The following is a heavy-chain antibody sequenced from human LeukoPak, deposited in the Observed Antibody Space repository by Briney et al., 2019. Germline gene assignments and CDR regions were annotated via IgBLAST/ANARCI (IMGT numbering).Heavy chain of an antibody. D-gene: IGHD6-6*01. CDR3: AREVVRFDY. Sequence: GASVKVSCKASGYTFNTHSITWVRQAPGQGLEWLGWINADTGKPTYAQDFTGRFVFSLDKSASTTYLQISSLKAEDTAVYYCAREVVRFDYWGQGTLVAVSS. CDR1: GYTFNTHS. J-gene: IGHJ4*02. CDR2: INADTGKP. V-gene: IGHV7-4-1*02.